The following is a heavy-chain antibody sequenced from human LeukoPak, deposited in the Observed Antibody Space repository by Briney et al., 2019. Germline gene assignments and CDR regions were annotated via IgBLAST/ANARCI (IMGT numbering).Heavy chain of an antibody. CDR3: ARDRESTAMVMDY. CDR2: IYYSGST. CDR1: GGSISSYY. Sequence: SETLSLTCTVSGGSISSYYWSWIRQPPGKGLEWIGSIYYSGSTYYNPSLKSRVTISLDTSKNQFSLKLSSVTAADTAVYYCARDRESTAMVMDYWGQGTLVTVSS. D-gene: IGHD5-18*01. V-gene: IGHV4-59*12. J-gene: IGHJ4*02.